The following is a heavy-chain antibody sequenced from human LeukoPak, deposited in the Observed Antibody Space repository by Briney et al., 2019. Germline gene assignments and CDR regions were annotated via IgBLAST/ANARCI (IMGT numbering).Heavy chain of an antibody. CDR1: GGSLSSYY. V-gene: IGHV4-34*01. CDR3: ARGPYGSGSSPIGYFDY. D-gene: IGHD3-10*01. J-gene: IGHJ4*02. CDR2: INHSGST. Sequence: SETLSLTCTVSGGSLSSYYWSWIRQPPGKGLEWIGEINHSGSTNYNPSLKSRVTISVDTSKNQFSLKLSSVPAADTAVYYCARGPYGSGSSPIGYFDYWGQGTLVTVSS.